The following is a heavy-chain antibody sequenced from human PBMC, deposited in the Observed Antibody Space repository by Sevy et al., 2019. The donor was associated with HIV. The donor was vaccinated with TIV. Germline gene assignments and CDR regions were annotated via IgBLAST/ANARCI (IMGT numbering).Heavy chain of an antibody. Sequence: SETLSLTCTVSGDSINTYYWSWIRQPPGKGLEWIGYVSHSGNTNYNPTLKRRVSMSVDTSTNQFSLKVKSVTAADTAVYYCARLRWDLVVVPGATPGCYFDSWGQGTLVTVSS. V-gene: IGHV4-59*08. CDR2: VSHSGNT. CDR3: ARLRWDLVVVPGATPGCYFDS. D-gene: IGHD2-2*02. CDR1: GDSINTYY. J-gene: IGHJ4*02.